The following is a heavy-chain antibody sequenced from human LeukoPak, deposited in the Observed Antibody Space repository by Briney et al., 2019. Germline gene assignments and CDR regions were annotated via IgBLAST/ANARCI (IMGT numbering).Heavy chain of an antibody. CDR3: SRESGPFCPFGY. CDR2: ISLAGQT. J-gene: IGHJ4*02. CDR1: GGSISGTNW. D-gene: IGHD1-26*01. V-gene: IGHV4/OR15-8*02. Sequence: SETLSLTCGVSGGSISGTNWWSWVRQPPGQGLEWIGEISLAGQTNYNPSLNGRVTMSLDKSSNQLSPHLTSVTAADTAAYFCSRESGPFCPFGYWGQGTLVIVSS.